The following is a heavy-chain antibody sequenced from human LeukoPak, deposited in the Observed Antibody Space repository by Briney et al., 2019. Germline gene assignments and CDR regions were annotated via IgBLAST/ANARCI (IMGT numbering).Heavy chain of an antibody. Sequence: EASVKVPCKASGRTFSSYAISWVRQAPAQGREWMGGIIPIFGTANYAQKFQGRVTITADESTSTAYMELSSLRSEDTAVYYCARDRGGYNSNPFDYWGQGTLVTVSS. D-gene: IGHD5-24*01. CDR2: IIPIFGTA. CDR1: GRTFSSYA. J-gene: IGHJ4*02. V-gene: IGHV1-69*13. CDR3: ARDRGGYNSNPFDY.